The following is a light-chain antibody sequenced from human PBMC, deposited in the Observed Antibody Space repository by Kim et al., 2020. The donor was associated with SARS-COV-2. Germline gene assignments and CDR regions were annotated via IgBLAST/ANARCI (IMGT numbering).Light chain of an antibody. CDR1: QSVSSN. V-gene: IGKV3-15*01. CDR2: GAS. Sequence: SVSPGERATRSCRARQSVSSNLAWYQQKPGQAPRLLIYGASTRATGFPARFSGSGSGTEFTLTISSLQSEDFAVYYCQQYNNLITFGGGTKVDIK. CDR3: QQYNNLIT. J-gene: IGKJ4*01.